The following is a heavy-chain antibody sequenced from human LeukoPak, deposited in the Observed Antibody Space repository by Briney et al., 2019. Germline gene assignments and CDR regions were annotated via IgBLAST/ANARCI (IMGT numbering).Heavy chain of an antibody. CDR1: GGXISSYY. CDR2: IYTSGST. CDR3: ARTRVVAATLYYFDY. D-gene: IGHD2-15*01. J-gene: IGHJ4*02. V-gene: IGHV4-4*07. Sequence: SETLSLTCTVSGGXISSYYWSWIRQPAGKGREWLGRIYTSGSTNYNPSLKSRVTMSVDTSKNQFSLKLSSVTAADTAVYYCARTRVVAATLYYFDYWGQGTLVTVSS.